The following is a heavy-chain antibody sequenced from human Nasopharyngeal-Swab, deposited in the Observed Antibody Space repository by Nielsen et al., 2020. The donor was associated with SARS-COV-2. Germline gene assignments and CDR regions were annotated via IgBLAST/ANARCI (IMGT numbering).Heavy chain of an antibody. CDR1: GFSFSTYT. CDR2: ISSDSGAK. J-gene: IGHJ5*02. Sequence: GESLKISCAASGFSFSTYTMNWVRQAPGKGLEWLSSISSDSGAKYHADSVKGRFTISRDNAKNSLYLEMNSLRAEDTAVYYCGRDLGGRFSTWGQGTLVTVSS. D-gene: IGHD3-16*01. CDR3: GRDLGGRFST. V-gene: IGHV3-21*01.